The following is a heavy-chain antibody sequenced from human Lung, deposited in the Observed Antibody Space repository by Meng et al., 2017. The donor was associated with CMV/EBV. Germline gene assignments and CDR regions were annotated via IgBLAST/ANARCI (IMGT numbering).Heavy chain of an antibody. CDR1: GYTLTKYY. CDR2: INPSGSSS. V-gene: IGHV1-46*01. J-gene: IGHJ5*02. D-gene: IGHD2-2*01. Sequence: SVXVSFLASGYTLTKYYMYWLRQAPGQGLEWMGIINPSGSSSNYAQKFQGRVTMTKDTSTSTVYMELSSLGSEDTAMYYCAGARWAYCTKTSCYGFDPWXQGTXVTVSS. CDR3: AGARWAYCTKTSCYGFDP.